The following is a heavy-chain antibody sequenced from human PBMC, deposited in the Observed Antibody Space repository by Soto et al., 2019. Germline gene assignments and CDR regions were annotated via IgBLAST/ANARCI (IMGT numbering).Heavy chain of an antibody. V-gene: IGHV3-66*02. CDR2: VHGGGST. D-gene: IGHD1-26*01. CDR3: AKDLGPPSGSYPDS. CDR1: GFTVSINH. J-gene: IGHJ4*02. Sequence: GGSLRLSCAASGFTVSINHMTWVRQAAGKGLELVSFVHGGGSTSYADSVKGRFTISRDNSKNTLFLQMNSLRPDDTAIYYCAKDLGPPSGSYPDSWGPGTLVTVSS.